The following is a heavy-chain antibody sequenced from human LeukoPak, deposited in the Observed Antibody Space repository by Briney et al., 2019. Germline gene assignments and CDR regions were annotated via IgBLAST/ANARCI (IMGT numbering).Heavy chain of an antibody. V-gene: IGHV1-2*02. J-gene: IGHJ5*02. CDR3: ARVGRTPDSIS. Sequence: ASMKVSCKASGYTFSDYYMHWVRQAPGQGLGWMGWIHLNSVGTHYAQKFQDRVTMTWDTSISTAYMELRSLTSDDSAVYYCARVGRTPDSISWGQGTLDTVSS. D-gene: IGHD3-3*01. CDR2: IHLNSVGT. CDR1: GYTFSDYY.